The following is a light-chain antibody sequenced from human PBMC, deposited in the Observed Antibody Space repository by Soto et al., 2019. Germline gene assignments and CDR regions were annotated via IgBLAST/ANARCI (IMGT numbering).Light chain of an antibody. CDR3: QQYGSPWT. CDR2: GAS. V-gene: IGKV3-20*01. Sequence: EIVLTQSPGTLSLSPGERATLSCRASQSVSSSYLAWYQQKPGQAPRLLIYGASSRATGIPDRFSGSGSGTDFTLTISRLEPEDFAVYYYQQYGSPWTFGQGTKVEIK. CDR1: QSVSSSY. J-gene: IGKJ1*01.